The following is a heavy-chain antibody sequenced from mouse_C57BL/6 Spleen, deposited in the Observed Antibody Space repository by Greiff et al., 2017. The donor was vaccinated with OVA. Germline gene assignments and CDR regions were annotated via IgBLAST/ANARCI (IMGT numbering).Heavy chain of an antibody. V-gene: IGHV5-9*01. J-gene: IGHJ2*01. CDR1: GFTFSSYT. D-gene: IGHD2-3*01. CDR3: ARDGSLDY. CDR2: ISGGGGNT. Sequence: EVQRVESGGGLVKPGGSLKLSCAASGFTFSSYTMSWVRQTPEKRLEWVATISGGGGNTYYPDSVKGRFTISRDNAKNTLYLQMSSLRSEDTALYYCARDGSLDYWGQGTTLTVSS.